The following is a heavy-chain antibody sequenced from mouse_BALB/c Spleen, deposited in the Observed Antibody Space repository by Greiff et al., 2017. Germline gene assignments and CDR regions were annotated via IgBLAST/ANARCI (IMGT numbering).Heavy chain of an antibody. D-gene: IGHD2-3*01. V-gene: IGHV3-6*02. CDR3: ARGDGYYGARYWYFDV. CDR2: ISYDGSN. J-gene: IGHJ1*01. CDR1: GYSITSGYY. Sequence: VQLKESGPGLVKPSQSLSLTCSVTGYSITSGYYWNWIRQFPGNKLEWMGYISYDGSNNYNPSLKNRISITRDTSKNQFFLKLNSVTTEDTATYYCARGDGYYGARYWYFDVWGAGTTVTVSS.